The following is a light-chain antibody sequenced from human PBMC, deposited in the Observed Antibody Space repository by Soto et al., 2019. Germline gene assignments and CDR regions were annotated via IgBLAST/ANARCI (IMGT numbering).Light chain of an antibody. CDR3: MQSSHLLSN. CDR2: EVS. CDR1: QSLLHITGETF. J-gene: IGKJ5*01. V-gene: IGKV2D-29*02. Sequence: DAVMPQTPLSLSVAPGQPASISCKSSQSLLHITGETFLFWYLQKPGQSPQLLIYEVSTRVSGVPERVSRSGSGKDFTLEISLVETDDVGIYYCMQSSHLLSNFGQGTRLGIE.